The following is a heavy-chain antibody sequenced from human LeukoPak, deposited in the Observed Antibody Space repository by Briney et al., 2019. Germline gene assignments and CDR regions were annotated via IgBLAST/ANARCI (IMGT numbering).Heavy chain of an antibody. CDR1: GFTFSSYG. D-gene: IGHD2-21*02. CDR2: IWYDGSNK. CDR3: AKDSTLRMTQFDY. J-gene: IGHJ4*02. Sequence: GGSLRLSCAASGFTFSSYGMHWVRQAPGKGLEWVAVIWYDGSNKYYADSVKGRFTISRDNSKNTLYLQMNSLRAEDTAVYYCAKDSTLRMTQFDYWGQGTLVTVSS. V-gene: IGHV3-33*06.